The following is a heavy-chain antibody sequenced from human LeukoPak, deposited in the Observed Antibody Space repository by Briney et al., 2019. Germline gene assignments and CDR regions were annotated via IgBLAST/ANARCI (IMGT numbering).Heavy chain of an antibody. CDR2: IYYSGST. Sequence: SETLSLTCTVSGGSISSSSYYWGWIRQPPGKGLEWIGSIYYSGSTYYNPSLKSRVTISVDTSKNQFSLKLSSVTAADTAVYYCARRPRSGYYYYYMDVWGKGTTVTVSS. J-gene: IGHJ6*03. CDR1: GGSISSSSYY. V-gene: IGHV4-39*01. CDR3: ARRPRSGYYYYYMDV. D-gene: IGHD3-3*01.